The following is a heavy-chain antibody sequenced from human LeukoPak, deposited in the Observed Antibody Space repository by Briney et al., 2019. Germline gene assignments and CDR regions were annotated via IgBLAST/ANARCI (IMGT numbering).Heavy chain of an antibody. CDR1: GGTISSYY. D-gene: IGHD3-10*01. CDR3: ARGRGGFGESHFGY. J-gene: IGHJ4*02. V-gene: IGHV4-4*07. CDR2: IYTSGST. Sequence: PSETLSLTCTVSGGTISSYYWGWIRQPAGKGLEWIGRIYTSGSTNYNPSLKSRVTMSVDTSKNQFSLKLSSVTAADTAVYYCARGRGGFGESHFGYWGQGTLVTVSS.